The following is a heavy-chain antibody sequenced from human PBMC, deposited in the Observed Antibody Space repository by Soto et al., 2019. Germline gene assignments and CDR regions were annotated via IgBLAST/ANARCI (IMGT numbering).Heavy chain of an antibody. CDR2: IYYSGST. V-gene: IGHV4-39*01. Sequence: SETLSLTCTVSGGSISSSSYYWGWIRQPPGKGLEWIGSIYYSGSTYYNPSLKSRVTISVDTSKNQFSLKLSSVTAADTAVYYCARHVRNLRIVDGSGWSSYNWFDPWGQGTLVTVSS. J-gene: IGHJ5*02. CDR3: ARHVRNLRIVDGSGWSSYNWFDP. CDR1: GGSISSSSYY. D-gene: IGHD6-19*01.